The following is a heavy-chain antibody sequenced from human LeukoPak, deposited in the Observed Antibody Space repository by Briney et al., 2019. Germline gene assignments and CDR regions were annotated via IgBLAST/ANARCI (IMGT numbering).Heavy chain of an antibody. V-gene: IGHV1-18*01. J-gene: IGHJ3*02. CDR2: ISAYNGNT. CDR1: GYTFTSYG. CDR3: ARDSRYDSNPDSRRVDI. Sequence: ASVKVSCKASGYTFTSYGISWVRQAPGQGLEWMGWISAYNGNTNYAQKLQGRVTMTTDTPTSTAYMELRSLRSDDTAVYYCARDSRYDSNPDSRRVDIWGQGTMVTVSS. D-gene: IGHD3-22*01.